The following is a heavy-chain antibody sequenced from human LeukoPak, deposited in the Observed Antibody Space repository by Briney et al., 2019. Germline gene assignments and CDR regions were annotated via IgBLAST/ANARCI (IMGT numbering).Heavy chain of an antibody. J-gene: IGHJ5*02. CDR2: INPNSGGT. Sequence: ASVKVSCKASEYTFTDYYMHWVRQAPGQGLEWMGWINPNSGGTNYAQKFQGRVTITADESTSTAYMELSSLRSEDTAVYYCARDGDSSGYYPSNNWFDPWGQGTLVTVSS. CDR1: EYTFTDYY. V-gene: IGHV1-2*02. D-gene: IGHD3-22*01. CDR3: ARDGDSSGYYPSNNWFDP.